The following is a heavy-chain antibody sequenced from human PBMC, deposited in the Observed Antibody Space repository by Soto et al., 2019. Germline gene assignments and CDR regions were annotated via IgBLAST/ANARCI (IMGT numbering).Heavy chain of an antibody. CDR3: ARDNHLVAVAGYFDY. CDR2: ISYDGSNK. Sequence: QVQLVESGGGVVQPGRSLRLSCAASGFTFSSYAMHWVRQAPGKGLEWVAVISYDGSNKYYADSVKGRFTISRDNSKNTLYLQMNSLRAEDTAVYYCARDNHLVAVAGYFDYWGQGTLVTVSS. J-gene: IGHJ4*02. V-gene: IGHV3-30-3*01. D-gene: IGHD6-19*01. CDR1: GFTFSSYA.